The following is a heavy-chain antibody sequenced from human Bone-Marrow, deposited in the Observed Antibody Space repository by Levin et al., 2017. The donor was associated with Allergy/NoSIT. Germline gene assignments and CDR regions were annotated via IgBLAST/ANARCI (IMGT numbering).Heavy chain of an antibody. J-gene: IGHJ4*02. D-gene: IGHD5-12*01. Sequence: SCAASGFTFSSNSMNWVRQAPGKGLEWVSYISDSSSTIYYADSVKGRFTISRDNAKNTLYLQMNSLRAEDTAVYYCARDRRSGYADGYDYWGQGTLVTVSS. CDR2: ISDSSSTI. V-gene: IGHV3-48*01. CDR3: ARDRRSGYADGYDY. CDR1: GFTFSSNS.